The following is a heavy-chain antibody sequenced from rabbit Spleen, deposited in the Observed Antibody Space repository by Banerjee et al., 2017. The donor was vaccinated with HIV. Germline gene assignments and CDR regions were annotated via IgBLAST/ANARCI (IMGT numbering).Heavy chain of an antibody. CDR3: ARDAGTSFSTYGMDL. CDR2: IYAGSSSST. D-gene: IGHD8-1*01. V-gene: IGHV1S40*01. CDR1: GFSFNSGYD. Sequence: QSLEESGGGLVKPGASLTLTCKASGFSFNSGYDMCWVRQAPGKGLEWIACIYAGSSSSTYSATWAKGRFTLSKTSSTTVTLQMTSLTAADTATYFCARDAGTSFSTYGMDLWGPGTLVTVS. J-gene: IGHJ6*01.